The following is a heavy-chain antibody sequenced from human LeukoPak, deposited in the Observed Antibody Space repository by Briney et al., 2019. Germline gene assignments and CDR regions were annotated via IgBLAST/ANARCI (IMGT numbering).Heavy chain of an antibody. Sequence: ASVKVSCKASGGTFSSYAISWVRQAPGQGLEWMGGIIPIFGTANCAQKFQGRVTITADESTSTAYMELSSLRSEDTAVYYCASPPITQVVTQYFQHWGQGTLVTISS. V-gene: IGHV1-69*13. CDR2: IIPIFGTA. D-gene: IGHD3-22*01. CDR1: GGTFSSYA. CDR3: ASPPITQVVTQYFQH. J-gene: IGHJ1*01.